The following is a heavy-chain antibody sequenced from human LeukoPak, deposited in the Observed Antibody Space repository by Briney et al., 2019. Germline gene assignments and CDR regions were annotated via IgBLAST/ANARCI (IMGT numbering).Heavy chain of an antibody. J-gene: IGHJ4*02. D-gene: IGHD1-26*01. CDR3: ARDREVGATGYYFDY. CDR2: INHSGST. CDR1: GGSFSGYY. Sequence: PSETLSLTCAVYGGSFSGYYWSWILQPPGKGLEWIGEINHSGSTKYNPSLKSRVTISVDTSKNHFSLRLSSVTAADTAVYCCARDREVGATGYYFDYWGQGTLVTVSS. V-gene: IGHV4-34*01.